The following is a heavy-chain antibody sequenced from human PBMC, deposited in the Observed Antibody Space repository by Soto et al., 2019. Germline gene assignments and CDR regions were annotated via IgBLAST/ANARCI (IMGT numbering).Heavy chain of an antibody. V-gene: IGHV1-18*01. CDR1: GYTFTNFG. J-gene: IGHJ4*02. D-gene: IGHD2-15*01. CDR3: ARGGTPIDS. CDR2: SSAYNGNT. Sequence: QVQLVQSGAEVKKPGASVKVSCKASGYTFTNFGISWVRQAPGQGLEWMGWSSAYNGNTNYSQKFQGRVTMTTDTYTSTAYMEVRSLRFDDTAVYYCARGGTPIDSWGQGTLVTVSS.